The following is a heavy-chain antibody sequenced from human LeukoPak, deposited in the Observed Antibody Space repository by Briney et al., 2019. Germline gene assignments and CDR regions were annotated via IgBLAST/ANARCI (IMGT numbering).Heavy chain of an antibody. J-gene: IGHJ4*02. V-gene: IGHV3-33*01. D-gene: IGHD1-26*01. CDR2: IWYDGSNK. CDR1: GFTLSSHG. CDR3: AGDRATSYFDY. Sequence: GTSLRLSCAASGFTLSSHGMHWVRQAPGKGLEWVAFIWYDGSNKYYTDSVKGRFTISRDNSKNTLYLQMNSLRAEDTAVYYCAGDRATSYFDYWGQGALVTISS.